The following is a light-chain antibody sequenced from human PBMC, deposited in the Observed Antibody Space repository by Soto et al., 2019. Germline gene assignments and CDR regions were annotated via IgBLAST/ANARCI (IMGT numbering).Light chain of an antibody. CDR3: QHSYSTPRT. J-gene: IGKJ1*01. CDR2: AAS. V-gene: IGKV1-39*01. CDR1: QSISSF. Sequence: DIPMTQSPSSLSASVGDRVTITCRASQSISSFLNWYQKKPGKAPKLLIYAASSLQSGVPSRFSGSGSGTDFTLTISSLQPEDFATYYCQHSYSTPRTFGQGTKVEIK.